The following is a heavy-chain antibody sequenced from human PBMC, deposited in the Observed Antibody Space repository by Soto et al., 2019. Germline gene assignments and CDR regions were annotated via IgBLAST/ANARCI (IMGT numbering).Heavy chain of an antibody. J-gene: IGHJ4*02. Sequence: EVQLAQSGAEVKKPGESLKISCKGSGYSFTKYWIGWVRQMPGKGLEWMGIIYPSDSDARYSPSFQGQVIISADKSINTAYLQWSSLQASDTAVYYCARTYSGTYPPPYYFDYWGQGTLVTVSS. CDR1: GYSFTKYW. D-gene: IGHD1-26*01. V-gene: IGHV5-51*01. CDR3: ARTYSGTYPPPYYFDY. CDR2: IYPSDSDA.